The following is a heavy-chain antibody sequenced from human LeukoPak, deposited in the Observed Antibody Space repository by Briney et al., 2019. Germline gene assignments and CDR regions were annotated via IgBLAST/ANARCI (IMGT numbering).Heavy chain of an antibody. CDR3: AKDSAYYYDSSGYPLDFDY. CDR1: GFTFDDSA. V-gene: IGHV3-43*02. J-gene: IGHJ4*02. D-gene: IGHD3-22*01. Sequence: GGSLRLSCAASGFTFDDSAMHSVRQAPGKGLEWVSLISGDGGSTYYADSVKGRFTISRDNSKNSLYLQMNSLRTEDTALYYCAKDSAYYYDSSGYPLDFDYWGQGTLVTVSS. CDR2: ISGDGGST.